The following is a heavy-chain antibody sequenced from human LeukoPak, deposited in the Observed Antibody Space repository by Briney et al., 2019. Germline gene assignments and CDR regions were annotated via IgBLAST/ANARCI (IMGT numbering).Heavy chain of an antibody. Sequence: PGGSLRLSCAASGLTFSSYAMSWVRQAPGKGLEWVGRIKSKTDGGTTDYAAPVKGRFSISREDSKNTLYLQMNSLKTEDTAVYYCTTGNWGPYWGQGTLVTVSS. CDR1: GLTFSSYA. CDR2: IKSKTDGGTT. CDR3: TTGNWGPY. J-gene: IGHJ4*02. D-gene: IGHD7-27*01. V-gene: IGHV3-15*01.